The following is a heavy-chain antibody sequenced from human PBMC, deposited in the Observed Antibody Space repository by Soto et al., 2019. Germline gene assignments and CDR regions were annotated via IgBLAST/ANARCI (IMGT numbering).Heavy chain of an antibody. J-gene: IGHJ4*02. CDR3: AKSNDISTGYYNY. Sequence: GGSLRLSCAASGFTFDDYAMHWVRQAPGKGLEWVSGISWNSGSIGYADSVKGRFTISRDNAKNSLYLQMNSLRAEDTALYYCAKSNDISTGYYNYWGQGTLVTVSS. CDR1: GFTFDDYA. CDR2: ISWNSGSI. V-gene: IGHV3-9*01. D-gene: IGHD3-9*01.